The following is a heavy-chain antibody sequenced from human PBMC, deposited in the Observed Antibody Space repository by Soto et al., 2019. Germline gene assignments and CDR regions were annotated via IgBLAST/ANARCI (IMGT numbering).Heavy chain of an antibody. D-gene: IGHD3-22*01. Sequence: PSETLSLTCTVSGGSISSYYWSWIRQPPGKGLEWIGYIYYSGSTNYNPSLKSRVTISVDTSKNQFSLKLSSVTAADTAVYYCARLKYYYDSSGYSRAFDYWGQGTLVTVSS. V-gene: IGHV4-59*01. CDR3: ARLKYYYDSSGYSRAFDY. J-gene: IGHJ4*02. CDR1: GGSISSYY. CDR2: IYYSGST.